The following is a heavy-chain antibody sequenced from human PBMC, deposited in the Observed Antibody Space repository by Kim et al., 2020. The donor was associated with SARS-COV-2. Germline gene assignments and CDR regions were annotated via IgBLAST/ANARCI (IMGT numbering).Heavy chain of an antibody. CDR3: ARDFTYYYDSSGFDP. J-gene: IGHJ5*02. V-gene: IGHV1-46*01. D-gene: IGHD3-22*01. Sequence: ASVKVSCKASGYTFTSYYMHWVRQAPGQGLEWMGIINPSGGSTSYAQKFQGRVTMTRDTSTSTVYMELSSLRSEDTAVYYCARDFTYYYDSSGFDPWGQGTLVTVSS. CDR2: INPSGGST. CDR1: GYTFTSYY.